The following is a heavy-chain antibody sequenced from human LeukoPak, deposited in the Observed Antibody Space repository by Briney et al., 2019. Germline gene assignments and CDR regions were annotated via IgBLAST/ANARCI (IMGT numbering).Heavy chain of an antibody. V-gene: IGHV3-30*02. Sequence: PGGSLRLSCAASGFTFSSYDMHWVRQAPGKGLEWVAFIRYDGSNKYYADSVKGRFTISRDNSKNTLYLQMNSLRAEDTAVYYCARVAGVAALDAFGIWGQGTMVTVSS. CDR2: IRYDGSNK. D-gene: IGHD6-6*01. CDR3: ARVAGVAALDAFGI. CDR1: GFTFSSYD. J-gene: IGHJ3*02.